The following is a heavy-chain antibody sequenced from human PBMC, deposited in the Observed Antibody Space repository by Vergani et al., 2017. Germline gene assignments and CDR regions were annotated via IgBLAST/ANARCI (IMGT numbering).Heavy chain of an antibody. V-gene: IGHV1-2*02. CDR3: AREPFTIFGLTQYYYGMDG. J-gene: IGHJ6*02. CDR2: INPNSGGT. CDR1: GYTFTGYY. Sequence: QVQLVQSGAEVKKPGASVKVSCKASGYTFTGYYMHWVRQAPGQGLEWMGWINPNSGGTNYAQKFQGRVPMTRDTSISTAYMELSRLRSDDTAVYYCAREPFTIFGLTQYYYGMDGWGQGTTVTVSS. D-gene: IGHD3-3*01.